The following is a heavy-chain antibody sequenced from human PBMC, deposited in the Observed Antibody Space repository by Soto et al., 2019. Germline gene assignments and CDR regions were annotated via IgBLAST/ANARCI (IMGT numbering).Heavy chain of an antibody. CDR3: VRSHDGVSTIFGPRSQYCFDY. CDR2: INHSGST. Sequence: SETLSLTCAVYGGSFSGYYWSWIRQPPGKGLEWIGEINHSGSTNYNPSLKSRVTISVDTSKNQFSLKLSSVTAADTAVYFCVRSHDGVSTIFGPRSQYCFDYWGQGTLVTVSS. J-gene: IGHJ4*02. CDR1: GGSFSGYY. V-gene: IGHV4-34*01. D-gene: IGHD3-3*01.